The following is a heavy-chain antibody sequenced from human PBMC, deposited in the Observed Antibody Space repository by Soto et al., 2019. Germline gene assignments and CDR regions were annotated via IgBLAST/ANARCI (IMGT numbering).Heavy chain of an antibody. CDR2: ISGSGGST. CDR1: GFTFSSYA. V-gene: IGHV3-23*01. Sequence: LRLSCAASGFTFSSYAMSWVRQAPGKGLEWVSAISGSGGSTYYADSVKGRFTISRDNSKNTLYLQMNSLRAEDTAVYYCAKDPGWLPRRYFDYWGQGTLVTVSS. CDR3: AKDPGWLPRRYFDY. J-gene: IGHJ4*02. D-gene: IGHD5-12*01.